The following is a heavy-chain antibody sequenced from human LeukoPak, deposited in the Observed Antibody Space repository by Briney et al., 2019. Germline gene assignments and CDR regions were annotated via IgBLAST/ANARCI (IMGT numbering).Heavy chain of an antibody. CDR2: INHSGST. CDR1: GGSFSGYY. Sequence: SETLSLTCAVYGGSFSGYYWSWIRQPPGKGLEWIGEINHSGSTNYNPSLKSRVTISVDTSMNQFSLKLSSVTAADTAVYYCARGSGRYSSGSVYWGQGTLVTVSS. D-gene: IGHD6-25*01. J-gene: IGHJ4*02. CDR3: ARGSGRYSSGSVY. V-gene: IGHV4-34*01.